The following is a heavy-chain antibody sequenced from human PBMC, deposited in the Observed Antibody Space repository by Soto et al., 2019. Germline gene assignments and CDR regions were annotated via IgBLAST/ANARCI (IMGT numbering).Heavy chain of an antibody. J-gene: IGHJ4*02. CDR1: GYTFTGYY. CDR2: INPNSGGT. CDR3: ARDENGGGYNWINSWVY. V-gene: IGHV1-2*02. D-gene: IGHD5-12*01. Sequence: QVQLVQSGAEVKKPGASVKVSCKASGYTFTGYYMHWVRQAPGQGLEWMGWINPNSGGTNYAQKFQGRVTITADESTSTAYMELSSLRSEDTAVYYCARDENGGGYNWINSWVYWGQGTLVTVSS.